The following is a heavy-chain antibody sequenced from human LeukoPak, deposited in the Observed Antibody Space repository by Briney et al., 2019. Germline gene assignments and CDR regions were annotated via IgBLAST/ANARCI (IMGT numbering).Heavy chain of an antibody. J-gene: IGHJ4*02. V-gene: IGHV3-21*01. CDR2: ISSSSSYI. CDR1: GFTFSSYS. D-gene: IGHD6-13*01. Sequence: PGGSLRLSCAASGFTFSSYSMNWVRQAPGKGLEWVSSISSSSSYIYHADSVKGRFTISRDNAKNSLYLQMNSLRAEDTAVYYCARGGSSWYWGQGTLVTVSS. CDR3: ARGGSSWY.